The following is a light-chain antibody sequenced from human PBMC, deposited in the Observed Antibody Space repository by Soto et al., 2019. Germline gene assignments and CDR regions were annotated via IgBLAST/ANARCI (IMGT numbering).Light chain of an antibody. CDR3: QQHSNF. V-gene: IGKV3-15*01. Sequence: EVVMTQSPGTLSVSPGERATLSCRARQSVSGDLAWYQHKPGQAPRLLTDAASTRATGIPARFSGSGSGTEFTLTIGSLQSEDFAIYYCQQHSNFFGPGTKVDN. CDR2: AAS. CDR1: QSVSGD. J-gene: IGKJ3*01.